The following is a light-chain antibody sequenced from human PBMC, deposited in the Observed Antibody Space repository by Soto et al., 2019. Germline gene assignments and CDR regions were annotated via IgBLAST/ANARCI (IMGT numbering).Light chain of an antibody. Sequence: DIQMTQSPSSLSASVGDRVTITCRASQGIRNALAWYQQKPAKAPERLIYAASSLQGGVPSMFSGSGSGTEFTLTTSSLQAADFATYYCLQYNTYPWTFGQGTKVEIK. V-gene: IGKV1-17*01. CDR2: AAS. J-gene: IGKJ1*01. CDR3: LQYNTYPWT. CDR1: QGIRNA.